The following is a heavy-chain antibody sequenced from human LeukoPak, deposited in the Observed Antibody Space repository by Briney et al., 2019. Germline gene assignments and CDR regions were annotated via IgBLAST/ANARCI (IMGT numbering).Heavy chain of an antibody. CDR1: GYTFSAYA. CDR3: ARQNFGSVRWFDP. D-gene: IGHD3-10*01. J-gene: IGHJ5*02. V-gene: IGHV1-3*01. Sequence: ASVKVSCKASGYTFSAYAMHWVRQAPGQRLEWMGWINAGNGDTEYSQKFQGRVTITRNTSASTAYMELSSLRSEDTAVYYCARQNFGSVRWFDPWGQGTLVTVSS. CDR2: INAGNGDT.